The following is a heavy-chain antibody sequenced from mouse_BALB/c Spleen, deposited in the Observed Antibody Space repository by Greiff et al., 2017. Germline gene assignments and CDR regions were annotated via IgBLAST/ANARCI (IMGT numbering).Heavy chain of an antibody. J-gene: IGHJ1*01. D-gene: IGHD1-2*01. CDR2: IYPGSGST. CDR1: GYNFTSYW. V-gene: IGHV1-55*01. Sequence: QVQLQQPGAELVKPGTSVKLSCKASGYNFTSYWINWVKLRPGQGLEWIGDIYPGSGSTNYNEKFKSKATLTVDTSSSTAYMQLSSLASEDSALYYCARGGFITTALWYFDVWGAGTTVTVSS. CDR3: ARGGFITTALWYFDV.